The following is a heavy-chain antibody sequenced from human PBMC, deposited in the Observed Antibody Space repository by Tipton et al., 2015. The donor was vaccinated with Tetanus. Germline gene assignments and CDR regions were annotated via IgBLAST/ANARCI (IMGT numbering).Heavy chain of an antibody. J-gene: IGHJ5*02. CDR3: ARLPKHYSASGST. V-gene: IGHV5-51*01. Sequence: VQLVQSGAEVKKPGESLNISCKASGYNFATFWIGWVRQMPGKGLEWMGIVYPGDSDATYSPSFQGQVTISADKSISTAYLQWRSLKASDTAIYFCARLPKHYSASGSTWGQGTLVTVSS. D-gene: IGHD3-10*01. CDR1: GYNFATFW. CDR2: VYPGDSDA.